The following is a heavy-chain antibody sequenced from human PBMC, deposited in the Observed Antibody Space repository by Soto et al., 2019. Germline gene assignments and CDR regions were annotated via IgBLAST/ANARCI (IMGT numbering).Heavy chain of an antibody. CDR3: AKDGHAGFYYGSGSYYILGDGENDY. CDR1: GFTFSSYA. Sequence: PGGSLRLSCAASGFTFSSYAMSWVRQAPGKELEWVSAISGSGGSTYYADSVKGRFTISRDNSKNTLYLQMNSLRAEDTAVYYCAKDGHAGFYYGSGSYYILGDGENDYWGQGTLVTVSS. V-gene: IGHV3-23*01. CDR2: ISGSGGST. D-gene: IGHD3-10*01. J-gene: IGHJ4*02.